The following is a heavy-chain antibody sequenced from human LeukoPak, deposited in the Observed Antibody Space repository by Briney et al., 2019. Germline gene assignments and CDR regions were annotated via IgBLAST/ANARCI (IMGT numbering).Heavy chain of an antibody. CDR2: NNPNSGDT. CDR3: AKSPYEYYFDY. Sequence: GASVKVSCKASGYTLTGYYMHWLRQAPGQGLEWMVWNNPNSGDTNYAQKFQGRVTMTRDTSINTAYMELSRLTSDDTAVYYCAKSPYEYYFDYWGQGTLVTVSS. D-gene: IGHD5-12*01. CDR1: GYTLTGYY. V-gene: IGHV1-2*02. J-gene: IGHJ4*02.